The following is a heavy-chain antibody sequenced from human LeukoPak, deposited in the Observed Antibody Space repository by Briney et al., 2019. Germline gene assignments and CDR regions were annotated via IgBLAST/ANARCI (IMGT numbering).Heavy chain of an antibody. CDR2: IIPIFGTA. CDR1: GGTFSSYA. J-gene: IGHJ6*03. V-gene: IGHV1-69*05. Sequence: GASVKVSCKASGGTFSSYAISWVRQAPGQGLEWMGGIIPIFGTANYAQKFQGRVTITTDESTSTAYMELSSLRSEDTAVYYCARSVGGGNSGYYYYYMDVWGKGTRSPSP. CDR3: ARSVGGGNSGYYYYYMDV. D-gene: IGHD4-23*01.